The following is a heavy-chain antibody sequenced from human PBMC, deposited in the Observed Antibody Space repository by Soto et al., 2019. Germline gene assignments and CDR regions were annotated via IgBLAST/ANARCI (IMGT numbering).Heavy chain of an antibody. V-gene: IGHV4-39*01. Sequence: SETLSLTCTVSGGSISSSSYYWGWIRQPPGKGLEWIGSIYYSGSTYYNPSLKSRVTISVDTSKNQFSLKLSSVTAADTAVYYCARHGTRACRGGSCYFYYFDYWGQGTLVTVSS. J-gene: IGHJ4*02. D-gene: IGHD2-15*01. CDR2: IYYSGST. CDR3: ARHGTRACRGGSCYFYYFDY. CDR1: GGSISSSSYY.